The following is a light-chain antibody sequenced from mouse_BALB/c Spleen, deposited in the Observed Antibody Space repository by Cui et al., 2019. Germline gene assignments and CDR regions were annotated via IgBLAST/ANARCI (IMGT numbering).Light chain of an antibody. Sequence: DIQMTHSSLSVSVSPGGRVTITSKASDHIKNGLAWYHQKPRNAPMLLISVATSMETGVPSRFSGSGSGKDYTLSITSLQTVDVATYYCEQYWSTPYTFGGGTKLEIK. J-gene: IGKJ2*01. CDR3: EQYWSTPYT. CDR1: DHIKNG. CDR2: VAT. V-gene: IGKV13-85*01.